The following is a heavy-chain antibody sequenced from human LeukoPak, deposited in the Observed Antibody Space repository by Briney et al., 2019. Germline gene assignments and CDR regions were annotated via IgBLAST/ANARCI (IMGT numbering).Heavy chain of an antibody. V-gene: IGHV3-64*01. CDR2: ISSNGGST. CDR1: GFTFSSYA. CDR3: ARSARQYSYGYSPLDY. J-gene: IGHJ4*02. D-gene: IGHD5-18*01. Sequence: GGSLRLSCAASGFTFSSYAMHWVRQAPGKGLEYVSAISSNGGSTYYANSVKGRFTISRDNSKNTLYLQMGSLRAEDMSVYSCARSARQYSYGYSPLDYWGQGTLVTVSS.